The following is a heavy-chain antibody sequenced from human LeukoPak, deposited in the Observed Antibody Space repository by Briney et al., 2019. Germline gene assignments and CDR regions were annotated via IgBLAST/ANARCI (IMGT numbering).Heavy chain of an antibody. CDR2: SDPEDGET. J-gene: IGHJ5*02. D-gene: IGHD3-16*02. CDR1: GYTLTELS. CDR3: ATGVMRELSPHL. Sequence: ASVKVSCKVSGYTLTELSMHWVRQAPGKGLEWMGGSDPEDGETIYAQKFQGRVTMTEDTSTDTAYMELSSLRSEDTAVYYCATGVMRELSPHLWGQGTLVTVSS. V-gene: IGHV1-24*01.